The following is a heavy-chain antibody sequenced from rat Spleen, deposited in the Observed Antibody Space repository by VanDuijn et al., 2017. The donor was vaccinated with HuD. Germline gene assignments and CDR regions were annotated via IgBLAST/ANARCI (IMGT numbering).Heavy chain of an antibody. J-gene: IGHJ3*01. D-gene: IGHD1-1*01. Sequence: EVQLVESGGGLVQPGRSLKLSCAASGFTFSNYGMAWVRQAPTKGLEWVASITNSGGSTYYRDSVKGRFTISRDNAKSTLYLQMDSLRSEDTATYYCTTHLLLQCPSFAYWGQGTLVTVSS. V-gene: IGHV5-27*01. CDR3: TTHLLLQCPSFAY. CDR1: GFTFSNYG. CDR2: ITNSGGST.